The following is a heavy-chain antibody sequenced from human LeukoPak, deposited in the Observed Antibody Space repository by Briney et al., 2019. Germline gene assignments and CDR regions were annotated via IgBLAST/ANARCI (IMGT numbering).Heavy chain of an antibody. CDR3: ARQVTMVRGVIWD. D-gene: IGHD3-10*01. V-gene: IGHV4-59*08. J-gene: IGHJ4*02. CDR1: GGSISSYY. CDR2: IYYSGST. Sequence: SETLSLTCTVSGGSISSYYWSWIRQPPGKGLEGIGYIYYSGSTNYNPSLKSRVTISVDTSKNQFSLKLSSVTAADTAVYYCARQVTMVRGVIWDWGQGTLVTVSS.